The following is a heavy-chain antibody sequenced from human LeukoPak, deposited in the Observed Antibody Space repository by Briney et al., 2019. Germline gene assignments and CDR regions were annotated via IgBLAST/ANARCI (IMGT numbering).Heavy chain of an antibody. CDR3: AKISQDCSSTSCYRRDYYFDY. D-gene: IGHD2-2*02. V-gene: IGHV3-30*02. CDR1: GFTFSSYG. CDR2: IRYDGSNK. J-gene: IGHJ4*02. Sequence: PGGSLRLSCAASGFTFSSYGMHWVRQAPGKGLEWVAFIRYDGSNKYYADSVKGRFTISRDNSKNTLYLQMNSLRAEDTAVYYCAKISQDCSSTSCYRRDYYFDYWGQGTLVTVSS.